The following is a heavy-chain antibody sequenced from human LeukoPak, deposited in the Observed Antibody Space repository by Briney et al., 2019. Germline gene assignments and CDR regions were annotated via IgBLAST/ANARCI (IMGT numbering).Heavy chain of an antibody. CDR1: GFTFSSYE. Sequence: GGSLRLSCAASGFTFSSYEMNWVRQAPGKGLEWVSYISSSGSTIYYADSVEGRFTISRDNAKNSLYLQMNSLRAEDTAVYYCARDATTVTTYYYYYMDVWGKGTTVTVSS. V-gene: IGHV3-48*03. CDR2: ISSSGSTI. D-gene: IGHD4-11*01. CDR3: ARDATTVTTYYYYYMDV. J-gene: IGHJ6*03.